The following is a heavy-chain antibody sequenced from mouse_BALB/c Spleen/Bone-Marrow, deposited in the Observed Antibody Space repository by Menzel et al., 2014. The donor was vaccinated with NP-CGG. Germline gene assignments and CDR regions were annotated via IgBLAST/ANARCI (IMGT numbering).Heavy chain of an antibody. CDR3: NEGYGNYGY. J-gene: IGHJ2*01. D-gene: IGHD2-10*02. Sequence: VHVKQSGAELVRSGASVKLSCTASGFNIKDYYMHWVKQRPEQGPEWIGWIDPENGDTEYAPKFQGKATMTADTSSNTAYLQLSSLTSEDTAVYYCNEGYGNYGYWGQGTTLTVSS. CDR1: GFNIKDYY. V-gene: IGHV14-4*02. CDR2: IDPENGDT.